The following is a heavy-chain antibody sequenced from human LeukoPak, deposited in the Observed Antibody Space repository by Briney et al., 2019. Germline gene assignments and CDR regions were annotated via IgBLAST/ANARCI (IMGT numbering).Heavy chain of an antibody. CDR1: GGSFSGYY. V-gene: IGHV4-34*01. CDR2: INHRART. Sequence: PSETLSLTCAVYGGSFSGYYWSWTRHPPGNGLELIGEINHRARTHSNPSLKSRVTISVDTSKNQFSLKLRSVTAADTAVYYCARHDSSYSYGYARHFDYWGQEHWSPSPQ. D-gene: IGHD5-18*01. CDR3: ARHDSSYSYGYARHFDY. J-gene: IGHJ4*01.